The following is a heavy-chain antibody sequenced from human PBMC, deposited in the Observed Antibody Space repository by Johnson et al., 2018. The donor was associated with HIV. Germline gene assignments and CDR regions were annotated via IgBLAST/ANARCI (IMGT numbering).Heavy chain of an antibody. CDR2: ISYDGSNK. Sequence: QVQLVESGGGVVQPGRSLRLSCAASGFTFSSYGMHWVRQAPGKGLEWVAVISYDGSNKYYADSVKGRFTISRDNSKNTLYLQMNSLRAADTAVYYCARDINYYDSSGYLIGRDAFDLWGQGTMVTVSS. CDR1: GFTFSSYG. CDR3: ARDINYYDSSGYLIGRDAFDL. D-gene: IGHD3-22*01. V-gene: IGHV3-30*03. J-gene: IGHJ3*01.